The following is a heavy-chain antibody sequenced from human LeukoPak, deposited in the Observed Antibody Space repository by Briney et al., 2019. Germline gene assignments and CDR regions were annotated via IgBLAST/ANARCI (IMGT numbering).Heavy chain of an antibody. V-gene: IGHV1-69*05. CDR2: IIPIFGTA. Sequence: SVKVSCKASGGTFSSYAINWLRQAPGQGLEWMGGIIPIFGTANYAQKFQGRVTITTDESTSTTYMELSSLRSEDTAVYYCAREAATTVTMSFWFDPWGQGTLVTVSS. CDR1: GGTFSSYA. J-gene: IGHJ5*02. CDR3: AREAATTVTMSFWFDP. D-gene: IGHD4-17*01.